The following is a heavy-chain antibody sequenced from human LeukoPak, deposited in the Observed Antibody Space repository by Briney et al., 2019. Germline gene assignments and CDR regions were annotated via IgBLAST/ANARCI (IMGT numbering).Heavy chain of an antibody. V-gene: IGHV3-23*01. CDR1: GFIFSNYG. CDR2: ISGNGGST. J-gene: IGHJ4*02. CDR3: AKLGGYYGSGSYYKLRPDETPNFDY. Sequence: GGSLRLSCAASGFIFSNYGMNWVRQAPGKGLEWLSAISGNGGSTYYADSVKGRFTISRDNSKNTLYLQMNSLRAEDTAVYYCAKLGGYYGSGSYYKLRPDETPNFDYWGQGTLVTVFS. D-gene: IGHD3-10*01.